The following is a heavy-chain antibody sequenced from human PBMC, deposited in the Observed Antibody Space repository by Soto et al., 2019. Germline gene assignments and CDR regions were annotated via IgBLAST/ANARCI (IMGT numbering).Heavy chain of an antibody. CDR1: VYIFTSYW. D-gene: IGHD1-7*01. V-gene: IGHV5-51*03. Sequence: PGESLKISCQVLVYIFTSYWIGWVRQTPGKGVEWMRIIYPGESESRYIPSFQGQVTMSVDKSTTTAYLQGTSLKASDTAMYYCARLVYGGNSPSMDVWGQGTTVT. J-gene: IGHJ6*02. CDR3: ARLVYGGNSPSMDV. CDR2: IYPGESES.